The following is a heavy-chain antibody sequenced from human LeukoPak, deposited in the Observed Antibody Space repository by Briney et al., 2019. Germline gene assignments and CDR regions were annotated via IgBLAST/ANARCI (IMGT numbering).Heavy chain of an antibody. CDR1: GGSISSSSYY. V-gene: IGHV4-39*07. D-gene: IGHD5-12*01. CDR2: IYYSGST. Sequence: SETLSLTCTVSGGSISSSSYYWGWIRQPPGKGLEWLGSIYYSGSTYYNPSLKSRATISVDTSKNQFSLKLSSVTAADTAVYYCARMYSGYDPNWFDPWGQGTLVTVSS. J-gene: IGHJ5*02. CDR3: ARMYSGYDPNWFDP.